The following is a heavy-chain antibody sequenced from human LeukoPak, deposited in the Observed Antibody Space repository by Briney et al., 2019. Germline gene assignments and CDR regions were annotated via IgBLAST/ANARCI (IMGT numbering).Heavy chain of an antibody. CDR2: SVVGSGNT. D-gene: IGHD3-22*01. J-gene: IGHJ4*02. V-gene: IGHV1-58*01. CDR3: AAPLNYYDSSGYYSPPGY. CDR1: GFTFTSSA. Sequence: SVKVSCKASGFTFTSSAVQWVRQARGQRLEWIGWSVVGSGNTNYAQKFQERVTITRDMSTSTAYMELSSLRSEDTAVYYCAAPLNYYDSSGYYSPPGYWGQGTLVTVSS.